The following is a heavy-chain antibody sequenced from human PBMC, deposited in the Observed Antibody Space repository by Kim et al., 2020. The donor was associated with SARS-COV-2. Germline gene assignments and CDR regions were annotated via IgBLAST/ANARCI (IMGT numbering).Heavy chain of an antibody. CDR3: ARDGSITIFGVSYYYYGLDV. Sequence: GGSLRLSCAASGFTFSSYEMNWVRQAPGKGLEWVSYISSSGSTIYYADSVKGRFTISRDNAKNSLYLQMNILRAEDTAVYYCARDGSITIFGVSYYYYGLDVWGQGTTVTVSS. D-gene: IGHD3-3*01. J-gene: IGHJ6*02. V-gene: IGHV3-48*03. CDR2: ISSSGSTI. CDR1: GFTFSSYE.